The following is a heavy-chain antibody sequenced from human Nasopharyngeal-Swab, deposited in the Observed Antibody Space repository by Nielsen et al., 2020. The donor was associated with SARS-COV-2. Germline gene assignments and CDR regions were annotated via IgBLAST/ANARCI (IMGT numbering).Heavy chain of an antibody. Sequence: SETLSLTCAVYGGSFSGYYWSWIRQPPGKGLEWIGEINHSGSTNCNPSLKSRVTISVDTSKNQFSLKLSSVTAADTAVYYCATTRDNWNYATFDYWGQGTLVTVSS. D-gene: IGHD1-7*01. CDR3: ATTRDNWNYATFDY. J-gene: IGHJ4*02. CDR1: GGSFSGYY. V-gene: IGHV4-34*01. CDR2: INHSGST.